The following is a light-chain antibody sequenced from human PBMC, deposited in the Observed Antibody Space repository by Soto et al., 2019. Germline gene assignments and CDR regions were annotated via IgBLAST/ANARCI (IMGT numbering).Light chain of an antibody. CDR2: TNN. CDR3: AAWDGSLQSWV. V-gene: IGLV1-44*01. Sequence: QSVLTQPPSASGTPGQRVTISCSGSSSNIGSHVVNWYQQVPGTAPKLLIYTNNQRPSGVPDRFSDSKSGTSASLAISGLQSEDEAYYYCAAWDGSLQSWVFGGGTQLTVL. CDR1: SSNIGSHV. J-gene: IGLJ7*01.